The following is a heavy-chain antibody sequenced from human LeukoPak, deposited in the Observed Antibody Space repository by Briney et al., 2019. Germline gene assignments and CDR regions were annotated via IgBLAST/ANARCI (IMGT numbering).Heavy chain of an antibody. J-gene: IGHJ3*02. CDR2: ISSSSSYI. CDR1: GFTFSSYS. Sequence: PGGSLRLSCAASGFTFSSYSMNWVRQAPGKGLEWVSSISSSSSYIYYADSVKGRFTISRDNAKNSLYRQMNSLRAEDTAVYYCARDLRALDAFDIWGQGTMVTVSS. CDR3: ARDLRALDAFDI. V-gene: IGHV3-21*01.